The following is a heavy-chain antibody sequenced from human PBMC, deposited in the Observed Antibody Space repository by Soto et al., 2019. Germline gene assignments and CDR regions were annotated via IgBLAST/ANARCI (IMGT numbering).Heavy chain of an antibody. CDR2: IDHSGIT. CDR1: GGSFSGFY. D-gene: IGHD1-26*01. Sequence: SETLSLTCAVSGGSFSGFYWSWIRQSSGKGLEWIGEIDHSGITNHNTALKSRATMSVDTSKNQFSLKLRSVTAADTAVYYCARGVSVTLAVQGGAPDKNYFDSWSQGTLVT. J-gene: IGHJ4*02. CDR3: ARGVSVTLAVQGGAPDKNYFDS. V-gene: IGHV4-34*04.